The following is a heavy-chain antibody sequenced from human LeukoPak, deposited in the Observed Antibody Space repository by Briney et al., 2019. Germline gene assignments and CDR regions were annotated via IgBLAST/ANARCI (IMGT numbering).Heavy chain of an antibody. CDR1: GFTFSTYS. CDR3: ARGGAAAGIQPSYGMDV. CDR2: ISSSGSTI. Sequence: GGSLRLSCAASGFTFSTYSMNWVRQAPGKGLEWVSYISSSGSTIYYADSVKGRFTISRDNAKSSLYLQMNSLRAEDTAVYYCARGGAAAGIQPSYGMDVWGQGTTVTVSS. D-gene: IGHD6-13*01. J-gene: IGHJ6*02. V-gene: IGHV3-48*04.